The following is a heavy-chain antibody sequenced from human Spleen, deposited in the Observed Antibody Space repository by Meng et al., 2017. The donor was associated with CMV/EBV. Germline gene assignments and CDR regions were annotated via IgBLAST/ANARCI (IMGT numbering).Heavy chain of an antibody. CDR2: IYYSGIT. D-gene: IGHD3-16*01. Sequence: SETLSLTGTVSGDSISSSTYFWGWIRQPPGKGLDWIGSIYYSGITYYNPSLKSRVTLSVDTSKNQFSLRLTSVTVADAALYYCARDLGSFGIDSWGQGTLVTVSS. CDR1: GDSISSSTYF. V-gene: IGHV4-39*07. J-gene: IGHJ4*02. CDR3: ARDLGSFGIDS.